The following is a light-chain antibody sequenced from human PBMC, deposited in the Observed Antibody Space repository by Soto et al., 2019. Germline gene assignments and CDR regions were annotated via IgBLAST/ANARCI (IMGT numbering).Light chain of an antibody. CDR2: AAS. V-gene: IGKV1-39*01. CDR1: QGISTY. J-gene: IGKJ5*01. CDR3: QQYANSPIT. Sequence: DIKMTQSPSSLSASVGDRVTITCRASQGISTYLNWYQQKPGKAPKLLIYAASSLQSGVPSRFSGSGSETDFTLTISSLQPEDFAVYYCQQYANSPITFGQGTRLEI.